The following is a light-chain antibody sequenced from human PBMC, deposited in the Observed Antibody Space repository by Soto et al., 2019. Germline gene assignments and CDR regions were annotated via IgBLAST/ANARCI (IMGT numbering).Light chain of an antibody. J-gene: IGKJ4*01. V-gene: IGKV3-15*01. CDR1: QSVNSN. CDR3: QQYNFWPPLT. Sequence: EIVMTQSPATLFVSPGERATLSCRASQSVNSNLAWYRQKPGQAPRLLISDASTRATGVPARFRGSGSGTEFTLTISSLQSEDSGIYYCQQYNFWPPLTFGGGTKVEIK. CDR2: DAS.